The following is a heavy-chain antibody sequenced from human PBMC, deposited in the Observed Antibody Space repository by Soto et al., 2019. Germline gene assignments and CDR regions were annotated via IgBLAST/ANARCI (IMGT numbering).Heavy chain of an antibody. Sequence: EVQVVESGGGLVKPGGSLRLSCAASGFGLSDAWVHWVRQAPGKGLQWVGRIKRDADGGTTDYAAPVKGRFIISRDDSKNTLFLHMNSLISDDTGVYYCVTDEVPQWGQGTLVTVSP. CDR2: IKRDADGGTT. V-gene: IGHV3-15*07. CDR1: GFGLSDAW. CDR3: VTDEVPQ. J-gene: IGHJ4*02.